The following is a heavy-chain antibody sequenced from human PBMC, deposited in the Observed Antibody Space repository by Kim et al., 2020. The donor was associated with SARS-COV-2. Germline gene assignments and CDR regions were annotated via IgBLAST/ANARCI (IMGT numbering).Heavy chain of an antibody. CDR2: ISADGRST. D-gene: IGHD5-12*01. CDR3: AKDAGYTINLFCDN. Sequence: GGSLRLSCTASGFTFDDSAMHWVRQTPGKGLEWISLISADGRSTYYADSVKGRFTVSRDNHKNSLFLQMNALRSEDTAFYYCAKDAGYTINLFCDNWGQGSLVTVSS. V-gene: IGHV3-43*02. J-gene: IGHJ4*02. CDR1: GFTFDDSA.